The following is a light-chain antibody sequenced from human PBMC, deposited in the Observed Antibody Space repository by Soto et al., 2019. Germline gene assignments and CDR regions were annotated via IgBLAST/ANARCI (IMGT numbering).Light chain of an antibody. CDR2: AAS. J-gene: IGKJ1*01. Sequence: DIQMTQTPSTLSASVGDRVPITCRASESIGSWLAWHQQKPGKAPKLLIYAASSLQSGVPSRFSGSGSGTDFTLTISSLQPEDFATYYCQQSDSTPVTFGQGTRVDIK. CDR3: QQSDSTPVT. CDR1: ESIGSW. V-gene: IGKV1-39*01.